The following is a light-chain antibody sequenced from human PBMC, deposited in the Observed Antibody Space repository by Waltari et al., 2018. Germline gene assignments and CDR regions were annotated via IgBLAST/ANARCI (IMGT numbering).Light chain of an antibody. Sequence: DMQMTQSPSSLSASVGDTVTLTCRASQNIRSYLNWYQQRPGKAPKLLIYGASNLQSWVPSRFSGSGSGTDFTLTISGLQPEDFATYYCQQGYISLTFGGGTKVEMK. CDR1: QNIRSY. CDR2: GAS. CDR3: QQGYISLT. V-gene: IGKV1-39*01. J-gene: IGKJ4*01.